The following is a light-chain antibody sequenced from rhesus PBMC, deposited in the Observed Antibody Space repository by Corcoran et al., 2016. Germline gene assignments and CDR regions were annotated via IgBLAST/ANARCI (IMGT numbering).Light chain of an antibody. Sequence: DIQMTQSPSSLSASVGDTVTITCRASQGISSWLAWYQQKPGKAPKLLIYKAAMLQSGVPSRFSGSGSGTDFTLTISSLQSEDFATYYCQQYSSRPLTFGGGTKVEIK. CDR3: QQYSSRPLT. CDR1: QGISSW. J-gene: IGKJ4*01. V-gene: IGKV1-22*01. CDR2: KAA.